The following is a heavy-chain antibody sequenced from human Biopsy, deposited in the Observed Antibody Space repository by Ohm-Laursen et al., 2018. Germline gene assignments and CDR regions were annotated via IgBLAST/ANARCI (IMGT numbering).Heavy chain of an antibody. Sequence: SETLSLTCTVSGGSINSYYWSWMRQPAGKGLEWIGRLFTSGTTTYSPSLNNRVTMSVDTSKNQFSLRLPSVTAADTAVYYCVRGGSGSFPFDYWGPGTLVTVSS. CDR1: GGSINSYY. J-gene: IGHJ4*02. CDR2: LFTSGTT. V-gene: IGHV4-4*07. D-gene: IGHD3-10*01. CDR3: VRGGSGSFPFDY.